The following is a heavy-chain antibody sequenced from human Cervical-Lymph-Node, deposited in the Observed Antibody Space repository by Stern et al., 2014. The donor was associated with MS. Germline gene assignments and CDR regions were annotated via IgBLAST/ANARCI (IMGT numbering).Heavy chain of an antibody. D-gene: IGHD6-19*01. V-gene: IGHV3-23*04. Sequence: EAQLVESGGNLVQPGGSLRLSCAASGFTFSSYAMSWVRQAPGKGLEWVSAISGSGDSKYSADSVKGRFTISRDNSKNTLYLQMNSLRADDTAVYYCAKEGILVASFDYWGQGTLVTVSS. CDR1: GFTFSSYA. J-gene: IGHJ4*02. CDR2: ISGSGDSK. CDR3: AKEGILVASFDY.